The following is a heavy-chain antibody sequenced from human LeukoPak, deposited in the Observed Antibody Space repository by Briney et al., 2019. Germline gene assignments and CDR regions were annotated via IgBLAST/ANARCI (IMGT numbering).Heavy chain of an antibody. CDR3: ARDLAYCGGDCYSGAFDI. Sequence: ASVNVSCKASGYTFNGYYMHWVRQAPGQGLEWMGWINPNSGGTNYAQKFQGWVTMTRDTSISTAYMELSRLRSDDTAVYYCARDLAYCGGDCYSGAFDIWGQGTMVTVSS. D-gene: IGHD2-21*01. V-gene: IGHV1-2*04. CDR2: INPNSGGT. CDR1: GYTFNGYY. J-gene: IGHJ3*02.